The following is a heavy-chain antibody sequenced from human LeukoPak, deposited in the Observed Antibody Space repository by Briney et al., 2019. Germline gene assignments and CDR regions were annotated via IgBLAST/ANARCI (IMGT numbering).Heavy chain of an antibody. V-gene: IGHV3-21*01. CDR1: GFTFSSYS. Sequence: GGSLRLSCAASGFTFSSYSMNWVRQAPGKGLEWVSSISSSSSYIYYADSVKGRFTISRDNAKNSLYLQMNSLRAEDTAVYYCARGVYCSSTSCYTGEGFDHWGQGTLVTVSS. D-gene: IGHD2-2*02. J-gene: IGHJ4*02. CDR3: ARGVYCSSTSCYTGEGFDH. CDR2: ISSSSSYI.